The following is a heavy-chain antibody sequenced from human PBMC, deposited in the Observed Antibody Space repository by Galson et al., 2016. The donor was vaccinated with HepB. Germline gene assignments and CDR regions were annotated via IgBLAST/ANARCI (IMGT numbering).Heavy chain of an antibody. CDR2: ITRYGATT. CDR1: GFFFSGRA. CDR3: ARDDYSGGRGSPDY. V-gene: IGHV3-23*01. Sequence: SLRLSCAASGFFFSGRAMSWVRQAPGKGLEWVSGITRYGATTGYAASVKGRFTISRDNSNNTLYLQMNSLTTEDTAVYYCARDDYSGGRGSPDYWGQGTLVTVSS. J-gene: IGHJ4*02. D-gene: IGHD4/OR15-4a*01.